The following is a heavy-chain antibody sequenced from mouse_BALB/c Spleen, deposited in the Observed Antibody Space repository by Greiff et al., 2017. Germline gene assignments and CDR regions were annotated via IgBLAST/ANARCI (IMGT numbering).Heavy chain of an antibody. V-gene: IGHV1S29*02. J-gene: IGHJ2*01. CDR2: IYPYNGGT. Sequence: VQLQQSGPELMKPGASVKISCKASGYTFTDYNMHWVKQSHGKSLEWIGYIYPYNGGTGYNQKFKSKATLTVDNSSSTAYMELRSLTSEDSAVYYCARILITTVVAFDYWGQGTTLTVSS. D-gene: IGHD1-1*01. CDR1: GYTFTDYN. CDR3: ARILITTVVAFDY.